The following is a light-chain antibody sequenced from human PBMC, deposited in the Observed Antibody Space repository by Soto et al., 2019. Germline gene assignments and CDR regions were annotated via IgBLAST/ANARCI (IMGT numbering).Light chain of an antibody. CDR1: QSVSSSY. CDR3: QQYDSSPWT. V-gene: IGKV3-20*01. Sequence: EIVLTQSPGTLSLSPGERATLSCRASQSVSSSYLAWYQQKPGQAPRLLIYGASSRATGIPDRFSGGGSGTDFTLTISRLEPEDFAVYYCQQYDSSPWTFGQGTKVDIK. CDR2: GAS. J-gene: IGKJ1*01.